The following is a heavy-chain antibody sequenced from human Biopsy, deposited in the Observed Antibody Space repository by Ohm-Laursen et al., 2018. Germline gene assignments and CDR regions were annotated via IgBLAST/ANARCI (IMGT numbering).Heavy chain of an antibody. CDR2: INPNSGGT. CDR3: TRDRGITVASTLGFNFDY. CDR1: GYTFTDYY. V-gene: IGHV1-2*02. J-gene: IGHJ4*02. Sequence: SVKVSCKASGYTFTDYYMHWVRQAPGRGLEWMGWINPNSGGTNYAQKFQGRVTMTRDTSISTAYMDLSGLRSDDTAVYYCTRDRGITVASTLGFNFDYWGQGTLVTVSS. D-gene: IGHD6-19*01.